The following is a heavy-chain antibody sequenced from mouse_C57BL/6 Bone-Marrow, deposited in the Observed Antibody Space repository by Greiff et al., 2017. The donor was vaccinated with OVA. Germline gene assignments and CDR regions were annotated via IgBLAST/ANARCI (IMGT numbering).Heavy chain of an antibody. CDR3: AKPPPYYYGSSLGYFDV. Sequence: EVKLMESGGGLVKPGGSLKLSCAASGFTFSDYGMHWVRQAPEKGLEWVAYISSGSSTIYYADTVKGRFTISRDNAKNTLFLQMTSLRSEDTAMYYCAKPPPYYYGSSLGYFDVWGTGTTVTVSS. D-gene: IGHD1-1*01. V-gene: IGHV5-17*01. J-gene: IGHJ1*03. CDR2: ISSGSSTI. CDR1: GFTFSDYG.